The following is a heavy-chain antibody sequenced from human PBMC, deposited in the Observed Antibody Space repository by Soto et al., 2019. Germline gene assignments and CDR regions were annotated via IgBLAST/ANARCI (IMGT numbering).Heavy chain of an antibody. V-gene: IGHV1-69*01. CDR2: IMPIFGTA. D-gene: IGHD3-9*01. CDR1: GGSFRNYG. Sequence: QVQLVQSGAEVKKPGSSVRVSCKVSGGSFRNYGITWVRQAPGQGLEWMGGIMPIFGTANYAQKFPGRVTISADELTTTVSLELSSLSSDDTAVYFCARARDYDLLTDREYAVDVWGQGTTVAVS. J-gene: IGHJ6*02. CDR3: ARARDYDLLTDREYAVDV.